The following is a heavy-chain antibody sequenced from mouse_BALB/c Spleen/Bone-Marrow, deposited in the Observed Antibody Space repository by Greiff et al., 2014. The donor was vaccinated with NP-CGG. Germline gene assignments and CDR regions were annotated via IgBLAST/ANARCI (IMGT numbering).Heavy chain of an antibody. CDR2: IWNDGST. Sequence: VQRVESGPGLVAPSQSLSVTCTISGFSLTSYGVHWVCQPPGKGLEWLTVIWNDGSTTYNSALKSRLTISKDNSKSQVFLKMNSLQTDDTGMYYCAKHGGGYFDYWGQGTSLTVSS. V-gene: IGHV2-6-1*01. CDR3: AKHGGGYFDY. CDR1: GFSLTSYG. J-gene: IGHJ2*02.